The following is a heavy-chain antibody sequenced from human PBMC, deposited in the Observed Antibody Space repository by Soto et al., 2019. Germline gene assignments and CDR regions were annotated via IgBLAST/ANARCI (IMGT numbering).Heavy chain of an antibody. J-gene: IGHJ6*02. V-gene: IGHV3-30-3*01. CDR3: ARDRVASSSPSYYYGMDV. CDR2: ISYDGSNK. CDR1: GFTFSSYA. Sequence: PGGSLRLSCAASGFTFSSYAMHWVRQAPDKGLEWVAVISYDGSNKYYADSVKGRFTISRDNSKNTLYLQMNSLRAEDTAVYYCARDRVASSSPSYYYGMDVWGQGTTVTVSS. D-gene: IGHD6-6*01.